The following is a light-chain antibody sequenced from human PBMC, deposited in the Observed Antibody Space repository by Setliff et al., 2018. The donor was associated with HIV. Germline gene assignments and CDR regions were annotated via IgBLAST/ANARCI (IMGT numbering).Light chain of an antibody. V-gene: IGLV2-14*03. CDR2: GVT. Sequence: QSALTQPASVSGSPGQSITISCIGTGRDIGGYNYVSWYQQHPGKAPKLIIYGVTKRSSGVSNRFSGSKAGTTASLTISGLQAEDEADYYCSSYTGRSTFVFGTGTKGTVL. CDR3: SSYTGRSTFV. J-gene: IGLJ1*01. CDR1: GRDIGGYNY.